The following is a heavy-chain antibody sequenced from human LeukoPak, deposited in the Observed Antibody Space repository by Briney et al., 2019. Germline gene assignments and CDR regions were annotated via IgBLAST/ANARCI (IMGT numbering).Heavy chain of an antibody. J-gene: IGHJ6*03. CDR1: GFTFSSYA. CDR3: ANGNRCTSPNCLGYYYFYMDV. Sequence: GGSLRLSCAASGFTFSSYAMNWVRQAPRRGLEWVSGFSGSCGTTYYADSVLGRFAISRKNSKNPLYLQMNSLRAEDTAVYYCANGNRCTSPNCLGYYYFYMDVWGKGTTVTVSS. CDR2: FSGSCGTT. V-gene: IGHV3-23*01. D-gene: IGHD2-8*01.